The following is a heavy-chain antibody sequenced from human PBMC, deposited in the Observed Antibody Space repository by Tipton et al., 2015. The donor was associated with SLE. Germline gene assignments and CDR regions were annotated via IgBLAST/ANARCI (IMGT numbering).Heavy chain of an antibody. D-gene: IGHD2-2*01. Sequence: LSLTCTVSGYSISSGYYWGWIRQPPGKGLEWVAVISYDGSNKYYADSVKGRFTISRDNSKNTLYLQMNSLRAEDTAVYYCARGENIVVVPAEWGQGTLVTVSS. CDR1: GYSISSGY. J-gene: IGHJ4*02. V-gene: IGHV3-30-3*01. CDR2: ISYDGSNK. CDR3: ARGENIVVVPAE.